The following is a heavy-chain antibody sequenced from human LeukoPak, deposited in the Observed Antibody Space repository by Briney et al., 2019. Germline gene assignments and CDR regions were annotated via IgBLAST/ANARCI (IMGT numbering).Heavy chain of an antibody. V-gene: IGHV1-2*02. CDR3: ARGDLAFVPAADRYGYYL. CDR1: GYTFTGYY. Sequence: ASVKVSCKASGYTFTGYYIHWVRQAPGQGLDGMGWINPNNGGTKYAQGFQGRVTMTRATSISTAYMELTNLKSDDTAVYYCARGDLAFVPAADRYGYYLWGQGTLVTVSS. D-gene: IGHD2-2*01. J-gene: IGHJ4*02. CDR2: INPNNGGT.